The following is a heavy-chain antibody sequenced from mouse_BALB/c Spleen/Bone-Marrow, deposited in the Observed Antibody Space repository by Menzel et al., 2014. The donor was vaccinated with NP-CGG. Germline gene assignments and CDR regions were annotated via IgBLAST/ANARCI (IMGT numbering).Heavy chain of an antibody. J-gene: IGHJ2*01. V-gene: IGHV3-8*02. Sequence: VQLQQSGPSLVKPSQTLSLTCSVTGDSITSGYWNWIRKFPGNKFEYMGYISYTGSTSYNPSLQSRISITRDTSKNQYYLQLNSVTTEDTATYYCARDYGSSFDYWGQGTTLTVSS. D-gene: IGHD1-1*01. CDR1: GDSITSGY. CDR2: ISYTGST. CDR3: ARDYGSSFDY.